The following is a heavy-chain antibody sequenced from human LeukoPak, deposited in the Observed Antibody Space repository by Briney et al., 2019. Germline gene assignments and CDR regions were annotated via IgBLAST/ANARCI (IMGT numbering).Heavy chain of an antibody. D-gene: IGHD3-22*01. CDR1: GFTFNNYG. J-gene: IGHJ4*02. CDR3: ARGQEYYYDSSAYSKFDY. V-gene: IGHV3-33*01. CDR2: IWYDGSNK. Sequence: PGRSLRLSCAASGFTFNNYGMHWVRQAPGKGLEWVAAIWYDGSNKYYADSVKGRFTISRDNSKNTLYLQMNSLRAEDTALYYCARGQEYYYDSSAYSKFDYWGQGTLVTVSS.